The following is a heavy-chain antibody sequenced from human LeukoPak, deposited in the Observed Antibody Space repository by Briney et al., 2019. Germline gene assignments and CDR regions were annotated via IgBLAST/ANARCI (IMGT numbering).Heavy chain of an antibody. J-gene: IGHJ4*02. CDR1: GFTFSGYW. V-gene: IGHV3-74*01. Sequence: PGGSLRLSCAASGFTFSGYWMHWVRQAPGKGLVWVSRVNSDGSSTTYADSVKGRFTTSRYPPTTTLHLKMSRLRAEDTAVYYCARGPPNSGSHHTDWGQGTLVTVSS. CDR3: ARGPPNSGSHHTD. D-gene: IGHD1-26*01. CDR2: VNSDGSST.